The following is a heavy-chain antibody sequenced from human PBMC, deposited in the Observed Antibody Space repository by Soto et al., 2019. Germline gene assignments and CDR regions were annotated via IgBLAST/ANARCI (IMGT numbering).Heavy chain of an antibody. Sequence: GASVKVSCKASGGTFSSYAISWVRQAPGQGLEWMGGIIPIFGSTSYAQKFQGRVTMTRDTSTSTVYMELSSLRSEDTAVYYCATVKGNYGASVYWGQGTLVTVSS. D-gene: IGHD1-7*01. V-gene: IGHV1-69*05. J-gene: IGHJ4*02. CDR2: IIPIFGST. CDR3: ATVKGNYGASVY. CDR1: GGTFSSYA.